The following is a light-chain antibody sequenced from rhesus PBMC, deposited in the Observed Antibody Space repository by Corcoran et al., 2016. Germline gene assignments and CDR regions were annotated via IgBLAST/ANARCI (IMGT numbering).Light chain of an antibody. CDR2: GGS. CDR1: QSFLDSNGNTY. Sequence: DIVMTQTPLSLPITPGEPASISCRSSQSFLDSNGNTYLHWYLQKPGQSPQLLVYGGSNRASGVPDRLSGRGSGTDFKLKISKVEAEDVGVYYCVQVIAFPYSFGHGTKVEIK. V-gene: IGKV2-72*02. CDR3: VQVIAFPYS. J-gene: IGKJ2*01.